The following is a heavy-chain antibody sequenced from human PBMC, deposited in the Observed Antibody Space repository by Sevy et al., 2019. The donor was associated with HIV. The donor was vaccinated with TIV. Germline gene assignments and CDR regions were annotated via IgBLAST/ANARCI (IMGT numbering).Heavy chain of an antibody. CDR1: GFSLSTSGVG. CDR2: IYWDDDK. CDR3: AHRSYGDYWGGQNWFDP. D-gene: IGHD4-17*01. Sequence: SGPTLVKPTQTLTLTCTFSGFSLSTSGVGVGWIRQPPGKALEWLALIYWDDDKRYSPSLKSRLTITKDTSKNQVVLTMTHMDPVDTATYYCAHRSYGDYWGGQNWFDPWGQGTLVTVSS. J-gene: IGHJ5*02. V-gene: IGHV2-5*02.